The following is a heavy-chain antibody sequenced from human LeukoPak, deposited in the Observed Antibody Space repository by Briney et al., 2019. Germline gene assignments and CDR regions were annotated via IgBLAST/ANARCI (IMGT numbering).Heavy chain of an antibody. CDR1: GGSISSYY. D-gene: IGHD6-6*01. Sequence: SETLSLTCTVSGGSISSYYWSWIRQPPGRGLEWIGYIYYSGSTNYNPSLKSRVTISVDTSKNQFSLKLSSVTAADTAVYYCARLRRGGSSFANWFDPWGQGTLVTVSS. CDR3: ARLRRGGSSFANWFDP. CDR2: IYYSGST. V-gene: IGHV4-59*08. J-gene: IGHJ5*02.